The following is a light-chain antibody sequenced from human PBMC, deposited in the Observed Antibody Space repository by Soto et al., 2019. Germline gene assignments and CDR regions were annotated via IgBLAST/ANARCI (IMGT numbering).Light chain of an antibody. CDR1: SSDFGAYNY. V-gene: IGLV2-14*03. Sequence: QSVLTQPASVSGSPGQSITISCTGTSSDFGAYNYVSWYQQHPGKAPKLMIYDVSNRPSGVSNRFSGSKSGNTASLTISGLQAEDEADYYCSYTSSTTLTFGGGTKVTVL. CDR2: DVS. CDR3: SYTSSTTLT. J-gene: IGLJ2*01.